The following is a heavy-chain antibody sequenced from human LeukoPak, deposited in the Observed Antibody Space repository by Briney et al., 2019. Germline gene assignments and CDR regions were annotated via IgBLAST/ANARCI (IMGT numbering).Heavy chain of an antibody. Sequence: ASVKVSCKASGYIFTSYGISWVRQATGQGLEWMGWISAYNGNTNYAQKLQGRVTMTTDTSTSTAYMELRSLRSDDTAVYYCARDPRRYYYGSGSYPADYWGQGTLVTVSS. CDR2: ISAYNGNT. CDR3: ARDPRRYYYGSGSYPADY. D-gene: IGHD3-10*01. J-gene: IGHJ4*02. CDR1: GYIFTSYG. V-gene: IGHV1-18*01.